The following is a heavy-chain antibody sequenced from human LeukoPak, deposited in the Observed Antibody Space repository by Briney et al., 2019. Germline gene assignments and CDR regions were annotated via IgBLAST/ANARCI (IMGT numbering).Heavy chain of an antibody. CDR2: INGNGGST. D-gene: IGHD3-10*01. CDR1: GFTFDDYG. CDR3: ASFGGARGDDAFDI. Sequence: GGSLRLSWAASGFTFDDYGMSWARQAPRKGLELVSGINGNGGSTGYADSGKGRFTISRDNAKNSLYLQMNSLRAEDTALYYCASFGGARGDDAFDIWGQGTMVTVSS. J-gene: IGHJ3*02. V-gene: IGHV3-20*04.